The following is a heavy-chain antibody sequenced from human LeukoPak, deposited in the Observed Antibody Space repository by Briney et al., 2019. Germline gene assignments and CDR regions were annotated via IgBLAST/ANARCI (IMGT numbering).Heavy chain of an antibody. CDR2: INPNSGGT. J-gene: IGHJ4*02. CDR1: GYTFTGYY. D-gene: IGHD3-22*01. Sequence: ASVKVSCKASGYTFTGYYMHWVRQAPGQGLEWMGWINPNSGGTNYAQKFQGRVTMARDTSISTAYMELSRLRSDDTAVYYCARGGITMIVVATFDYWGQGTLVTVSS. CDR3: ARGGITMIVVATFDY. V-gene: IGHV1-2*02.